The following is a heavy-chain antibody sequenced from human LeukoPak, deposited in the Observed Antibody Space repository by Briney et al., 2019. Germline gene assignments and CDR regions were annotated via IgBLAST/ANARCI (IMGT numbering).Heavy chain of an antibody. Sequence: LEASVKVSCKASGYTFTSYGISWVRQAPGQGLEWMGWISAYNGNTNYAQKLQGRVTMTTDTSTSTAYMELRSLRSDDTAVYYCARGDMYDWNDPGYAFDIWGQGTMVTVSS. CDR2: ISAYNGNT. J-gene: IGHJ3*02. CDR3: ARGDMYDWNDPGYAFDI. V-gene: IGHV1-18*01. D-gene: IGHD1-1*01. CDR1: GYTFTSYG.